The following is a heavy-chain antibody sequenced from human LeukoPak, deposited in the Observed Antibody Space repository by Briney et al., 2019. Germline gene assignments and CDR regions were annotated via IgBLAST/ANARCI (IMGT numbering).Heavy chain of an antibody. CDR1: GGTFSSYA. CDR3: ASIYSSSSSGSANWFDP. CDR2: IIPIFGTA. D-gene: IGHD6-6*01. V-gene: IGHV1-69*05. J-gene: IGHJ5*02. Sequence: SVKVSCKASGGTFSSYAISWVRQAPGQGLEWMGGIIPIFGTANYAQKFQGRVTITTDESTSTAYMELSSLRSEDTAVYYCASIYSSSSSGSANWFDPWGQGTLVTVSS.